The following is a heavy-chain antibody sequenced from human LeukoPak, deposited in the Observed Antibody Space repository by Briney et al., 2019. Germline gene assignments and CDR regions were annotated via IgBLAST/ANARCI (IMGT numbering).Heavy chain of an antibody. D-gene: IGHD4-17*01. Sequence: SETLSPTCSVFGGSFSASYWSSIRQPPGKGLEWIGEINHSGTTNYNPSLKSRVTISVDTSKNQFSLQLSSVPAAATALYYCARGRTVPVRPNYYMDVSGKGTTVTVSS. V-gene: IGHV4-34*01. CDR2: INHSGTT. CDR3: ARGRTVPVRPNYYMDV. CDR1: GGSFSASY. J-gene: IGHJ6*03.